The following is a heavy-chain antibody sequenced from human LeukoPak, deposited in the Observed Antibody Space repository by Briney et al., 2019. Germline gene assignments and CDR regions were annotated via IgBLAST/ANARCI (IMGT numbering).Heavy chain of an antibody. CDR1: GYTFSSFY. CDR3: AREIAFRAGLDAFDI. Sequence: GASVKVSCKASGYTFSSFYMHWVRQAPGQGLEWVGIINPSSGSTSYAQKFQDRVTMTRDTSTSTVYMELSSLRSEDTAVYYCAREIAFRAGLDAFDIWGQGTMVTVSS. CDR2: INPSSGST. V-gene: IGHV1-46*01. J-gene: IGHJ3*02.